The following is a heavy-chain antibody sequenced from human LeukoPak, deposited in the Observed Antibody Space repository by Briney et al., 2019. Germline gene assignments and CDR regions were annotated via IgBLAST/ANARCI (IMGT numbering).Heavy chain of an antibody. Sequence: SETLSLTCTVSGGSISSYYWSWIRQPPGKGLEWIGYIYYSGSTNYNPSLKSRVTISVDTSKNQFSLKLSSVTAADTAVYYCARDHDSSGYNDYWGQGTLVTVSS. CDR1: GGSISSYY. CDR3: ARDHDSSGYNDY. D-gene: IGHD3-22*01. J-gene: IGHJ4*02. V-gene: IGHV4-59*01. CDR2: IYYSGST.